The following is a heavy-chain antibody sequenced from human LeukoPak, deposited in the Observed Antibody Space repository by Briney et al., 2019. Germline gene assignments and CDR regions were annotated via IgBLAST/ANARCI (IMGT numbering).Heavy chain of an antibody. V-gene: IGHV4-34*09. Sequence: SETLSLTCAVYGGSFSGYYWSWIRQPPGKGLEWIGEINHSGSTYYNPSLKSRVTISVDTSKNQFSLKLSSVTAADTAVYYCARVAAGHFDYWGQGTLVTVSS. CDR1: GGSFSGYY. CDR3: ARVAAGHFDY. CDR2: INHSGST. J-gene: IGHJ4*02. D-gene: IGHD6-13*01.